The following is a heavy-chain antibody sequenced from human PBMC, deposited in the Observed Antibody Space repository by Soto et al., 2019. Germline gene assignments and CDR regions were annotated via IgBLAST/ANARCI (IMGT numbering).Heavy chain of an antibody. J-gene: IGHJ3*02. CDR2: IIPIFGKA. Sequence: ASVKVSCKASGGTFSSYAISWVRQAPGQGLEWMGGIIPIFGKANYAQKFQGRVTITEDKSMSTVYMELSSLRSEDTAVYYCARTRLQSAFDIWGQGTMVTVSS. CDR1: GGTFSSYA. D-gene: IGHD4-4*01. CDR3: ARTRLQSAFDI. V-gene: IGHV1-69*06.